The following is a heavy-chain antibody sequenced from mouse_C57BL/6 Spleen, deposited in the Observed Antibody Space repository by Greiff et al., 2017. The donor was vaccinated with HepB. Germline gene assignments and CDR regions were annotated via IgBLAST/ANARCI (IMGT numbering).Heavy chain of an antibody. V-gene: IGHV1-50*01. CDR2: IDPSDSYT. CDR1: GYTFTSYW. J-gene: IGHJ3*01. D-gene: IGHD1-1*01. CDR3: ARKDYGSSPFAY. Sequence: QVQLQQPGAELVKPGASVKLSCKASGYTFTSYWMQWVNQRPGQGLEWIGEIDPSDSYTNYNQKFKGKATLTVDTSSSTAYMQLSSLTSEDSAVYYCARKDYGSSPFAYWGQGTLVTVSA.